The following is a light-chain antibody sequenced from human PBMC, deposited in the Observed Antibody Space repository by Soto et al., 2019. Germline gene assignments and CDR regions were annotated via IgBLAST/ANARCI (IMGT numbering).Light chain of an antibody. V-gene: IGKV3D-11*02. J-gene: IGKJ5*01. CDR1: QSISDT. Sequence: EIVLTQSPGTLSLSPGERATLSCWASQSISDTLAWYQQKPGQAPRLLIYDASNRATGIPARFSGSGSGTDFTLTISSLEPEDFAVYYCQQRSNWQVTFGQGTRLEI. CDR3: QQRSNWQVT. CDR2: DAS.